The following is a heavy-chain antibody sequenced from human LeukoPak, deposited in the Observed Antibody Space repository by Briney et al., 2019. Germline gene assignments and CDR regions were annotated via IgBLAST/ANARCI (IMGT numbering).Heavy chain of an antibody. V-gene: IGHV3-7*03. CDR2: IKQDGSDK. J-gene: IGHJ4*02. D-gene: IGHD3-10*01. CDR3: ARGSSLWFGDR. Sequence: GGSLRLSCAASGFTFSSYSMNWVRQAPGKWLEWVANIKQDGSDKYYVDSVKGRFTISRDNAKNLLYLQTNSLRAEDTAMYFCARGSSLWFGDRWGQGTLVTVSS. CDR1: GFTFSSYS.